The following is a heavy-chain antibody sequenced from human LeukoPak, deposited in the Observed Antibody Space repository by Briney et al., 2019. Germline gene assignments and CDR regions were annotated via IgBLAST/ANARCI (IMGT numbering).Heavy chain of an antibody. CDR3: ARVSGYDWESFYDY. J-gene: IGHJ4*02. D-gene: IGHD5-12*01. V-gene: IGHV4-59*01. Sequence: PSETLSLTCTDSGGSISSYYWSWLRQPPGKGLEWIGYIYYSGSTNYNPSLKSRVTISVDTSKNQFSLKLNSVTAADTAVYYCARVSGYDWESFYDYWGQGSLVSVSS. CDR2: IYYSGST. CDR1: GGSISSYY.